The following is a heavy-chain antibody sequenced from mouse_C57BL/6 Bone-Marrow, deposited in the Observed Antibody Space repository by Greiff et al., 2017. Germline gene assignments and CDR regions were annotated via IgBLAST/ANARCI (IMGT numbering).Heavy chain of an antibody. CDR3: ARLAGTGYFDY. V-gene: IGHV1-82*01. Sequence: QVQLQQSGPELVKPGASVKISCKASGYAFSSSWMNWVKQRPGKGLEWIGRIYPGDGDTNYNGKFKGKATLTADKSSSTAYMQLSSLTSEDSAVYFCARLAGTGYFDYWGQGTTLTVSS. D-gene: IGHD3-3*01. CDR2: IYPGDGDT. J-gene: IGHJ2*01. CDR1: GYAFSSSW.